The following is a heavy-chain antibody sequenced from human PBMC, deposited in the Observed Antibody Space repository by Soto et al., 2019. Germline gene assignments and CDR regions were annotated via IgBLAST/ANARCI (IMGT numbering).Heavy chain of an antibody. CDR1: GGTFSSYA. Sequence: VQLVQSGAEVKKPGSSVKVSCKASGGTFSSYAISWVRQAPGQGLEWMGGIIPIFGTANYAQKFQGRVTITADESTSTAYMELSSLRSEDTAVYYCARAQFYCSGGSCYDYYGMDVWGQGTTVTVSS. J-gene: IGHJ6*02. CDR3: ARAQFYCSGGSCYDYYGMDV. CDR2: IIPIFGTA. V-gene: IGHV1-69*01. D-gene: IGHD2-15*01.